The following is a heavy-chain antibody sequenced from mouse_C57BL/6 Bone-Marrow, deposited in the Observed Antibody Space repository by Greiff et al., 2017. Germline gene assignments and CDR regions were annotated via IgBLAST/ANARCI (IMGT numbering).Heavy chain of an antibody. Sequence: QVQLKQSGAELVKPGASVKISCKASGYAFSSYWMNWVKQRPGKGLEWIGQIYPGDGDTNYNGKFKGKATLTADKSSSTAYMQLSSLTSEDSAVYFCARSALELGEAYWGQGTLVTVSA. D-gene: IGHD4-1*01. J-gene: IGHJ3*01. CDR2: IYPGDGDT. CDR1: GYAFSSYW. CDR3: ARSALELGEAY. V-gene: IGHV1-80*01.